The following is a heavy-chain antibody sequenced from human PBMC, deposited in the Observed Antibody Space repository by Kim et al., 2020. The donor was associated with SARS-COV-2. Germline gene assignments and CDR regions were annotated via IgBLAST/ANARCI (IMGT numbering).Heavy chain of an antibody. J-gene: IGHJ4*02. Sequence: NPSLKRRVTISVDTSKNQFSLKLSSVTAADTAVYYCAGGGGQQLVPFFDYWGQGTLVTVS. V-gene: IGHV4-59*09. D-gene: IGHD6-13*01. CDR3: AGGGGQQLVPFFDY.